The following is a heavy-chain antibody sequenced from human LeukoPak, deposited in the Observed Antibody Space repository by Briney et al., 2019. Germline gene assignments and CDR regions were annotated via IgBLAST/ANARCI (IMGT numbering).Heavy chain of an antibody. Sequence: PGGSLRLSCAVSGFSFSSYAMSWVRQAPGKGLEWVSAISGSGGSTYYADSVKGRFTISRDNSENTVSLQMSSLRAEDTAVYYCAKGPGISSTGYFDYWGQGTLVTVS. CDR1: GFSFSSYA. J-gene: IGHJ4*02. CDR2: ISGSGGST. CDR3: AKGPGISSTGYFDY. V-gene: IGHV3-23*01. D-gene: IGHD6-13*01.